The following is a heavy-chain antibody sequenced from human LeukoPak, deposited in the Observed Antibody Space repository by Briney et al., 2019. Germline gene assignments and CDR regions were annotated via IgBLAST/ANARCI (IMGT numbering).Heavy chain of an antibody. J-gene: IGHJ4*02. CDR1: GFAFSSNW. CDR3: ARDTSSYFDY. CDR2: IKSDGGTT. V-gene: IGHV3-74*01. Sequence: PGGSLRLSCAASGFAFSSNWMHWVRQAPGKGLVWVAGIKSDGGTTNYADSVKGRFTISRDNAKNTLFLQMDSLRAEDTAVYSCARDTSSYFDYWGQGTLVTVSS. D-gene: IGHD3-22*01.